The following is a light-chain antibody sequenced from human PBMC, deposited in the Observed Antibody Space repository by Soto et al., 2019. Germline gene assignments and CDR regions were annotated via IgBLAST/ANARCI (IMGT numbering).Light chain of an antibody. CDR3: QAWDSSTVV. J-gene: IGLJ2*01. CDR1: KLGDKY. Sequence: SYELTQPPSVSVSPGQTASITCSGDKLGDKYACWFQQKPGQSPVLVIYQDNKRPSGIPERFSGSNSGNTDTLTISGTQAMDEADYYCQAWDSSTVVFGGGTKVTVL. CDR2: QDN. V-gene: IGLV3-1*01.